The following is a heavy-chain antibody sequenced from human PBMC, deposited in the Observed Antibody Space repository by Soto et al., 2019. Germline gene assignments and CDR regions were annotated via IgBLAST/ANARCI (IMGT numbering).Heavy chain of an antibody. V-gene: IGHV3-21*01. Sequence: GGSLRLSCIGSVFTFSSYAMNWVRQAPGKGLEWVSSISSSSKYIYYTDSVKGRFTISRDNAKNSLYLQMNGLRAEDTALYYCARDPDAEYSGNYHTPRSLDSWGQGTQVTVSS. CDR2: ISSSSKYI. D-gene: IGHD1-26*01. CDR3: ARDPDAEYSGNYHTPRSLDS. CDR1: VFTFSSYA. J-gene: IGHJ4*02.